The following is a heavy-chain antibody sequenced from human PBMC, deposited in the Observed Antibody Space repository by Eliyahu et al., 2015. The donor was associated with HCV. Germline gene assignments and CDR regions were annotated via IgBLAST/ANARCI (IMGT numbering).Heavy chain of an antibody. CDR3: ARSYGDYESPDY. V-gene: IGHV5-51*03. J-gene: IGHJ4*02. Sequence: EVQLVQSGAEVXKPGESXKLSXXGSGYSFTIYWIAWVRQMSGKGLEWMGTIYPGDSXTRYSPSFQGQVTISADKSISTAYLQWSSLKASDTAMYYCARSYGDYESPDYWGQGTLVTVSS. D-gene: IGHD4-17*01. CDR1: GYSFTIYW. CDR2: IYPGDSXT.